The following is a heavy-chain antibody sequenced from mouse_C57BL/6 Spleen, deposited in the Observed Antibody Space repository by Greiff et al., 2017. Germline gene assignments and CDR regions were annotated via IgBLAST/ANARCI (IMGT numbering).Heavy chain of an antibody. D-gene: IGHD2-4*01. CDR3: ARVDYDEGYAMDD. CDR2: ISYDGSN. V-gene: IGHV3-6*01. Sequence: DVQLQESGPGLVKPSQSLSLTCSVTGYSITSGYYWNWIRQFPGNKLEWMGYISYDGSNNYNPSLKNRISITRDTSKNQFFLKLNSVTTEDTATYYCARVDYDEGYAMDDWGQGTSVTVSS. J-gene: IGHJ4*01. CDR1: GYSITSGYY.